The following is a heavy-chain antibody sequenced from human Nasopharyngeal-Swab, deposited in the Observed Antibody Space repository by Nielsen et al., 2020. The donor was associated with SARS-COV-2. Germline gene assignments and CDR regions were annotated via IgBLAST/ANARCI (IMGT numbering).Heavy chain of an antibody. CDR3: ARLRSSSWYDPGDFQH. CDR2: ISGSGGST. CDR1: GLTFSSYA. Sequence: GESLKISCAASGLTFSSYAMSWVRQAPGKGLEWVSAISGSGGSTYYADSVKGRFTISRDNSKNTLYLQMNSLRAEDTAVYYCARLRSSSWYDPGDFQHWGQGTLVTVSS. J-gene: IGHJ1*01. D-gene: IGHD6-13*01. V-gene: IGHV3-23*01.